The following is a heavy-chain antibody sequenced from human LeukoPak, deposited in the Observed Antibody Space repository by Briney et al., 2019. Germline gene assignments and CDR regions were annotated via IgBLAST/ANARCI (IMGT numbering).Heavy chain of an antibody. D-gene: IGHD1-26*01. CDR2: IYYSGST. Sequence: SEALSLACTVRSGSVNGYCVDWVRRRPMKEMKWIGYIYYSGSTNYNPSLKSRVTISVDTSKNQFSLKLSSVTAADTAVYYCAREPQALGANDAFDIWGQGTLVTVSS. CDR1: SGSVNGYC. CDR3: AREPQALGANDAFDI. J-gene: IGHJ3*02. V-gene: IGHV4-59*02.